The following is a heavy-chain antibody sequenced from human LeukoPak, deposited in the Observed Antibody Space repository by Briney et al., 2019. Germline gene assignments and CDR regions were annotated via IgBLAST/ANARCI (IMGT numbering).Heavy chain of an antibody. D-gene: IGHD6-13*01. J-gene: IGHJ6*02. V-gene: IGHV1-69*13. Sequence: LRASVKVSCKTSGGTFSNYAISWVRQAPGQGLEWMGGIIPIFGTANYAQKFQGRVTITADESTSTAYMELSGLRSEDTAVYYCARDSSIAAAGTSNYYYYYGMDVWGQGTTVTVSS. CDR1: GGTFSNYA. CDR2: IIPIFGTA. CDR3: ARDSSIAAAGTSNYYYYYGMDV.